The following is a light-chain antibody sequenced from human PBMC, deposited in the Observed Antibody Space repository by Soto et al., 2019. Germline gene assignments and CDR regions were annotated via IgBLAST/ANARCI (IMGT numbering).Light chain of an antibody. CDR1: QSVSSN. J-gene: IGKJ2*02. CDR3: QQYNNWPPWT. CDR2: GAS. V-gene: IGKV3-15*01. Sequence: EIVMTQSPATLSVSPGERATLSCRASQSVSSNLAWYQQKPGQAPRLLIYGASTRATGIPARFSGSGSGTELTLTNSSLQSEDFAVYYCQQYNNWPPWTFGQGTKLEIK.